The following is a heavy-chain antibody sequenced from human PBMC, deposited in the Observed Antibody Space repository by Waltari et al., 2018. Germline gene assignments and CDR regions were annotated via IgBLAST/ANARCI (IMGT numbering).Heavy chain of an antibody. Sequence: RLQESGPGRMKPSETLSLICTVSGASISISTHYWGWIRQTPGMGPGWLGSVHYTGKTYNNPSLESRVSLSVDTSKNLFSLELTSVTAADTATYFCARSFGGSGSYKFDTWGRGILVSVSS. CDR1: GASISISTHY. CDR3: ARSFGGSGSYKFDT. V-gene: IGHV4-39*02. CDR2: VHYTGKT. D-gene: IGHD3-10*01. J-gene: IGHJ4*02.